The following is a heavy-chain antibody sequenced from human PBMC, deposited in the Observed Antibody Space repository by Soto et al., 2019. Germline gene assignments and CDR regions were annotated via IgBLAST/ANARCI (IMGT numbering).Heavy chain of an antibody. CDR3: ASQSTGYPYYFNY. J-gene: IGHJ4*02. CDR2: IYYSGST. CDR1: GGSISSGYYY. D-gene: IGHD3-22*01. V-gene: IGHV4-30-4*01. Sequence: SVTLSLTCPVAGGSISSGYYYWSWIRQPPGKGLEWIGDIYYSGSTYYTSSLKSRVTISVDTSKNQFSLKLSSVTAADTAVYYCASQSTGYPYYFNYWGQGTLVTVSS.